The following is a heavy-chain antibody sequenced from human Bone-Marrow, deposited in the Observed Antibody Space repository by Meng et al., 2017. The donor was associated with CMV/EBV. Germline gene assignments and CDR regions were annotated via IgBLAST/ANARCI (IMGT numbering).Heavy chain of an antibody. J-gene: IGHJ3*02. Sequence: GESLKISCAASGFTFSNAWMSWVRQAPGKGLEWVGFIRRKIYGGTIEYAASVKGRFIISRDDSKSVAYLQMNSLKTEDTAVYYCTRVLNSRLWSYNGNDGFDMWGQATMATVSS. V-gene: IGHV3-49*04. D-gene: IGHD3-3*01. CDR3: TRVLNSRLWSYNGNDGFDM. CDR2: IRRKIYGGTI. CDR1: GFTFSNAW.